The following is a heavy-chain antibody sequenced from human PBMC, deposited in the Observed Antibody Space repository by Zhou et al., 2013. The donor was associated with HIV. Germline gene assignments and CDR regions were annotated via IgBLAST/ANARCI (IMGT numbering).Heavy chain of an antibody. CDR2: IIPLFGTT. Sequence: QVQLVQSGAEVKKPGSSVKVSCKASGGTFSSYAISWVRQAPGQGFEWMGRIIPLFGTTNYAQKFQGRLTITADKSTNTAYMELSSLRSEDTAVYFCARTKLDRRGNVPVSISSYSGLDVWGQGTTVTVS. D-gene: IGHD6-6*01. V-gene: IGHV1-69*14. J-gene: IGHJ6*02. CDR1: GGTFSSYA. CDR3: ARTKLDRRGNVPVSISSYSGLDV.